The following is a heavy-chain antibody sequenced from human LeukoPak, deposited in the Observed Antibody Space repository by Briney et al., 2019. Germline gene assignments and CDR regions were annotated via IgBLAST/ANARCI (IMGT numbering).Heavy chain of an antibody. Sequence: SETLSLTCTVSGGSISSYYWSWIRQPPGKGLEWIGYIYNSGSTNYNPSLKSRVTISVDTSKNQLSLKLSSVSAADTAVYYCARRSYMVVWGKGTTVTVSS. J-gene: IGHJ6*03. CDR2: IYNSGST. CDR3: ARRSYMVV. CDR1: GGSISSYY. V-gene: IGHV4-59*08.